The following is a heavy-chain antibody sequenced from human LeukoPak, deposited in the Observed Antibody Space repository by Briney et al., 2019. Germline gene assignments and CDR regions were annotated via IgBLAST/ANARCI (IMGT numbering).Heavy chain of an antibody. Sequence: KTGGSLRLSCAASGFTFSSYSMNWVRQAPGKGLEWVSSISSSSSYIYYADSVKGRFTISRDNAKNSLYLQMNSLRAEDTAVYYCARDPGIITMVRGVIRPYYFDYWGQGTLDTVSS. D-gene: IGHD3-10*01. J-gene: IGHJ4*02. CDR1: GFTFSSYS. CDR3: ARDPGIITMVRGVIRPYYFDY. V-gene: IGHV3-21*01. CDR2: ISSSSSYI.